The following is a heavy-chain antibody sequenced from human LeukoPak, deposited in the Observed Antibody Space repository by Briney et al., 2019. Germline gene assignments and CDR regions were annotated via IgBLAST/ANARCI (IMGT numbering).Heavy chain of an antibody. CDR1: GFTFSSYS. J-gene: IGHJ4*02. CDR2: ISTGSSII. CDR3: AKPAVSGWYGFDY. V-gene: IGHV3-48*01. Sequence: GGSLRLSCAASGFTFSSYSMNWVRQAPGKGLEWVSYISTGSSIIYHADSVKGRFTISRDNAKNSLYLQMNSLRAEDTAVYYCAKPAVSGWYGFDYWGQGTLVTVSS. D-gene: IGHD6-19*01.